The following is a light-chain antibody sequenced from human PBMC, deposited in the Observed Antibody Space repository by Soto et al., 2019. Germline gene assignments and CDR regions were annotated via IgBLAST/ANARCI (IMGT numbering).Light chain of an antibody. J-gene: IGKJ1*01. V-gene: IGKV4-1*01. CDR2: WAS. Sequence: DIVMTQSPDSLAVSLGERATINCKSSQSVLYSSNNKNYLAWYQHKPGQPPKLLIYWASTRESGVPDRFSGSGSGTDFTLTINSLQAEDVAVYYCQQYYSTPRTFGQGTKVEIK. CDR3: QQYYSTPRT. CDR1: QSVLYSSNNKNY.